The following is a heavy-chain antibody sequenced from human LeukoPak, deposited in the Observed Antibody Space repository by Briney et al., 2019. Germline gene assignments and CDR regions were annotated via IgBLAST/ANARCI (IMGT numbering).Heavy chain of an antibody. J-gene: IGHJ4*02. D-gene: IGHD2-21*02. CDR2: IIPIFGTA. Sequence: GASVKVSCKASGGTFSSYAISWVRQAPGQGLEWMGGIIPIFGTANYAQKFQGRVTITADESTSTAYMELSSLRSEDTAVYYCARGTPSPRLSLNQYYFDYWAREPWSPSPQ. V-gene: IGHV1-69*13. CDR3: ARGTPSPRLSLNQYYFDY. CDR1: GGTFSSYA.